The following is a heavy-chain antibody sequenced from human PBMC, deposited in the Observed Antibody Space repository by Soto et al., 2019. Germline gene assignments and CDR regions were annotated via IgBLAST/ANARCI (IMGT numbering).Heavy chain of an antibody. V-gene: IGHV4-59*01. CDR3: ARALTFSSSGGPLVH. D-gene: IGHD6-19*01. J-gene: IGHJ5*02. CDR1: GGSMSRYY. CDR2: IHYTGST. Sequence: SETLSLTCTVSGGSMSRYYWTWIRQPPGKGLEWIGNIHYTGSTNYNPSLKSRVTILLGTSTSQFSLKVSSVTAADTAVYYCARALTFSSSGGPLVHWGHRTLVTVYS.